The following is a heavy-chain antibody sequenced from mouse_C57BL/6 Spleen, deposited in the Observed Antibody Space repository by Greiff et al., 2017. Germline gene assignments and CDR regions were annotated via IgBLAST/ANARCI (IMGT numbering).Heavy chain of an antibody. CDR1: GFTFSSYG. CDR3: ARQYSNWGSYAMDY. D-gene: IGHD2-5*01. J-gene: IGHJ4*01. Sequence: EVQGVESGGDLVKPGGSLKLSCAASGFTFSSYGMSWVRQTPDKRLEWVATISSGGSYTYYPDSVKGRFTISRDNAKNTLYLQMSSLKSEDTAMYYCARQYSNWGSYAMDYWGQGTSVTVSS. V-gene: IGHV5-6*01. CDR2: ISSGGSYT.